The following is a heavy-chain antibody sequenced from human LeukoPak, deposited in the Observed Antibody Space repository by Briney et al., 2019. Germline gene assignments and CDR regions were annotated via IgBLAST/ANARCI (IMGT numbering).Heavy chain of an antibody. J-gene: IGHJ3*02. CDR1: GFTFSSYG. V-gene: IGHV3-30*02. D-gene: IGHD3-16*01. Sequence: GGSLRLSCAASGFTFSSYGVQWVRQAPGKGLEWVAFIRYDGSNKYYADSVKGLFTISRDNSKNTLYLQMNSLRAEDTAVYYCAREEGEAFDIWGQGTMVTVSS. CDR2: IRYDGSNK. CDR3: AREEGEAFDI.